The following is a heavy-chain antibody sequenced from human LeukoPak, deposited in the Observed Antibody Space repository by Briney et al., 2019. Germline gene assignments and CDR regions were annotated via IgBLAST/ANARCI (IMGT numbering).Heavy chain of an antibody. CDR2: ISDTGRDI. CDR3: APPTGELGFLDY. D-gene: IGHD7-27*01. J-gene: IGHJ4*02. Sequence: GGSLRLSCAASGFTFTSYGMNWVRQAPGKALEWVSGISDTGRDIFYADSVKGRFTISRDNSKNTLFLQMNSLRAEDTAVYYCAPPTGELGFLDYWGQGTLVTVSS. CDR1: GFTFTSYG. V-gene: IGHV3-23*01.